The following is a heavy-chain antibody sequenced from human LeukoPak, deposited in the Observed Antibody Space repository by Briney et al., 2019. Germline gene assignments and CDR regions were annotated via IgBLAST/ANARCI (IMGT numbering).Heavy chain of an antibody. Sequence: SETLSLTCTVSGGSISCGGYYWSWIRQHPGKGLEWIGYIYYSGSTNYNPSLKSRVTISVDTSKNQFSLKLSSVTAADTAVYYCARGHDSSGYYYSGGAFDIWGQETMVTVSS. J-gene: IGHJ3*02. D-gene: IGHD3-22*01. CDR1: GGSISCGGYY. CDR2: IYYSGST. V-gene: IGHV4-61*08. CDR3: ARGHDSSGYYYSGGAFDI.